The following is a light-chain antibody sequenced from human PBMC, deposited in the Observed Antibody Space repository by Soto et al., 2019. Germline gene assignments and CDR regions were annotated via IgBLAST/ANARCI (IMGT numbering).Light chain of an antibody. CDR2: GAS. CDR3: QQYGSSRGFT. Sequence: ESVLTQSPGTLSLSPGERATLSCRASQSVSSSYLAWYQQKPGQAPRLLIYGASGRATGIPDRFSGSGSGKDFTLTISRLEPEDFAVYYCQQYGSSRGFTFGPGTKVDIK. CDR1: QSVSSSY. V-gene: IGKV3-20*01. J-gene: IGKJ3*01.